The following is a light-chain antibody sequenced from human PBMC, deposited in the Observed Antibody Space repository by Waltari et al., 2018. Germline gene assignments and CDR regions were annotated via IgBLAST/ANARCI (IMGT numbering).Light chain of an antibody. J-gene: IGLJ3*02. CDR3: CSYAGRNIWV. V-gene: IGLV2-23*02. CDR2: EVI. Sequence: QSALTQPASVSGSPGQSITISCTGTSSDVGFYNLVSWYQQHPGKAPELVVYEVISRPSGVSKRFSGAKSGNTASLTSSGLQAEDEADYYCCSYAGRNIWVFGGGTKLTVL. CDR1: SSDVGFYNL.